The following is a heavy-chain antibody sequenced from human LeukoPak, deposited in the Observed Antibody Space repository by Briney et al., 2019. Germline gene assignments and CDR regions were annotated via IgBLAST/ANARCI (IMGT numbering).Heavy chain of an antibody. J-gene: IGHJ4*02. V-gene: IGHV3-48*01. CDR1: GFTFSSYA. Sequence: GGSLRLSCAASGFTFSSYAMSWVRPAPGKGLEWVSYISSSSSTIYYADSVKGRFTISRDNAKNSLYLQMNSLRAEDTAVYYCARAYGDYAGYWGQGTLVTVSS. D-gene: IGHD4-17*01. CDR3: ARAYGDYAGY. CDR2: ISSSSSTI.